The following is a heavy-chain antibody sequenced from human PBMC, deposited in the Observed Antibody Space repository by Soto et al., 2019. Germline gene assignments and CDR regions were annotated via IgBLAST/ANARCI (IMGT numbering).Heavy chain of an antibody. D-gene: IGHD6-13*01. CDR1: GYTFTSYY. CDR3: ASSSPPPGAFDI. Sequence: ASVKVSCNASGYTFTSYYMHWVRQAPGQGLEWMGIINPSGGSTSYAQKFQGRVTMTRDTSTSTVYMELSSLRSEDTAVYYCASSSPPPGAFDIWGQGTTVTVSS. V-gene: IGHV1-46*03. CDR2: INPSGGST. J-gene: IGHJ3*02.